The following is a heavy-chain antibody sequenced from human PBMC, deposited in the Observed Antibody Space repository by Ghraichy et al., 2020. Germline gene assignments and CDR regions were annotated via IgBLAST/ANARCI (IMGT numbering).Heavy chain of an antibody. CDR3: ARVHVEVGTRGPKRAYYFDN. Sequence: SETLSLTCTVSGGSINNYYWSWIRQPPGKGLEWIGFIYYIGTTNYNPSLKSRVTISVDTFNNQFSLKLSSVTAADTAVYYCARVHVEVGTRGPKRAYYFDNWGQGTLVSVSS. CDR1: GGSINNYY. CDR2: IYYIGTT. V-gene: IGHV4-59*01. D-gene: IGHD5-24*01. J-gene: IGHJ4*02.